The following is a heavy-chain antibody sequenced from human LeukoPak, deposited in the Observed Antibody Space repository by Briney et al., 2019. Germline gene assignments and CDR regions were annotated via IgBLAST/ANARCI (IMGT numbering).Heavy chain of an antibody. CDR3: AGGGMVFDI. Sequence: SETLSLICAVYGGSFSGYYWSWIRQPPGKGLEWIGEINHSGSTNYNPSLKSRVTISVDMSKNQFSLKLSSVTAADTAVYYCAGGGMVFDIWAQGTMFTVSS. V-gene: IGHV4-34*01. CDR1: GGSFSGYY. CDR2: INHSGST. D-gene: IGHD3-10*01. J-gene: IGHJ3*02.